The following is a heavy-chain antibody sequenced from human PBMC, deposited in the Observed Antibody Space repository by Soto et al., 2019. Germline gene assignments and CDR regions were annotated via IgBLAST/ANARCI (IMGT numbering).Heavy chain of an antibody. D-gene: IGHD2-8*01. CDR2: INPKSGGT. CDR1: GYSFTDYH. V-gene: IGHV1-2*04. CDR3: ARGDSTDCSNGVCSFFYNHDMDV. Sequence: ASVKVSCKASGYSFTDYHIHWVRQAPGQGLEWLGRINPKSGGTSTAQKFQGWVTMTTDTSISTASMELTGLTSDDTAIYYCARGDSTDCSNGVCSFFYNHDMDVWGQGTTVTVSS. J-gene: IGHJ6*02.